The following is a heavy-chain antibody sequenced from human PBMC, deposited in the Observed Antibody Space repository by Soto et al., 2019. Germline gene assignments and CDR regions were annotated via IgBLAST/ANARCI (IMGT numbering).Heavy chain of an antibody. D-gene: IGHD2-15*01. CDR3: ARDDSVVVVAASTFDY. Sequence: PGGSLRLSCAASGFTFSSYSMNWVRQAPGKGLEWVSYISSSSSTIYYADSVKGRFTISRDNAKNSLYLQMNSLRDEDTAVYYCARDDSVVVVAASTFDYWGQGTLVTVSS. J-gene: IGHJ4*02. CDR2: ISSSSSTI. V-gene: IGHV3-48*02. CDR1: GFTFSSYS.